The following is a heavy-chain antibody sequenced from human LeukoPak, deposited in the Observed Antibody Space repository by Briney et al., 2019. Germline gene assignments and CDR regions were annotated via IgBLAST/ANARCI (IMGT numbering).Heavy chain of an antibody. CDR1: GFSFSTYW. J-gene: IGHJ4*02. D-gene: IGHD6-19*01. CDR2: IKPDESEI. V-gene: IGHV3-7*01. CDR3: ARVHRLSGYSSGWYGFGY. Sequence: GGSLRLSCAASGFSFSTYWMSWVRQAPGKGLEWVATIKPDESEIYYANSVKGRFTISRDNSKNTLYLQMNSLRAEDTAVYYCARVHRLSGYSSGWYGFGYWGQGTLVTVSS.